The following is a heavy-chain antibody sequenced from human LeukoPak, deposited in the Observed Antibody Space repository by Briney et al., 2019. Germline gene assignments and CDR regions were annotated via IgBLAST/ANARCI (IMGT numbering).Heavy chain of an antibody. V-gene: IGHV3-23*01. CDR2: ISAGGTRT. CDR3: ARRESVAGTLGWFDP. D-gene: IGHD6-19*01. CDR1: GFSFRNYA. Sequence: GGSLRLSCAASGFSFRNYAMAWVRQAPGKGLEWVSGISAGGTRTYYTNSVRGRFTIFRDNSMDTVYLQMNSLRAEDTAVYYCARRESVAGTLGWFDPWGQGTLVTVSS. J-gene: IGHJ5*02.